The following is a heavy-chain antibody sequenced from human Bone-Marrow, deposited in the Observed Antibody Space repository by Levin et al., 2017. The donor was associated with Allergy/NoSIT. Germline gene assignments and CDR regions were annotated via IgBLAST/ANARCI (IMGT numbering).Heavy chain of an antibody. J-gene: IGHJ4*02. V-gene: IGHV4-4*07. Sequence: SQTLSLTCIVSGGSIDNYYWTWMRQPAGQGLEWIGRIFSSGSANYNPSHQSRVTMSVDTSKNQFSLRLSSVTAADTAVFYCARENRAAAFDSWGQGTLVTVSS. CDR1: GGSIDNYY. D-gene: IGHD6-25*01. CDR3: ARENRAAAFDS. CDR2: IFSSGSA.